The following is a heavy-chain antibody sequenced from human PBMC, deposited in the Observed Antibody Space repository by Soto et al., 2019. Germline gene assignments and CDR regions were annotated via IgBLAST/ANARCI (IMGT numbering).Heavy chain of an antibody. CDR1: GFTFANYA. J-gene: IGHJ4*02. D-gene: IGHD1-26*01. Sequence: GGSLRLSCAASGFTFANYAMGWVRQAPGKGLEWVSSIVPSGGRTFYADSAKGRFTISRDNSNNTLYLQMRSLRAEDSAMYYCVKDLQVLSTIFASWGQAPLVTVSS. CDR2: IVPSGGRT. V-gene: IGHV3-23*01. CDR3: VKDLQVLSTIFAS.